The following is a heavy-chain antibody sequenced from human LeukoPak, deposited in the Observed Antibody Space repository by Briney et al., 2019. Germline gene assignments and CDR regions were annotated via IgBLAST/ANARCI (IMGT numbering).Heavy chain of an antibody. V-gene: IGHV3-23*01. J-gene: IGHJ3*02. CDR2: ISGSGGST. D-gene: IGHD3-3*01. CDR3: AKGPPTNHYYDFWSGYYGAFDI. Sequence: GGSLRLSCAASGFTFSSYWMSWVRQAPGKGLEWVSAISGSGGSTYYADSVKGRFTISRDNSKNTLYLQMNSLRAEDTAVYYCAKGPPTNHYYDFWSGYYGAFDIWGQGTMVTVSS. CDR1: GFTFSSYW.